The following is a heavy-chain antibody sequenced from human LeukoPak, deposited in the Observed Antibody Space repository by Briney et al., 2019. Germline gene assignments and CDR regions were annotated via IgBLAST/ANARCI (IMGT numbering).Heavy chain of an antibody. CDR1: GNTFSSYD. CDR3: ARANTPFADY. D-gene: IGHD2-2*02. V-gene: IGHV3-30*09. CDR2: ISYDGSNK. Sequence: GSLRLSCAASGNTFSSYDMQWVRQAPGKGLEWVAVISYDGSNKYYADSAKGRFAISRDNSKNTVYLQMNSLRVEDTAVYYCARANTPFADYWGQGTLVTVSS. J-gene: IGHJ4*02.